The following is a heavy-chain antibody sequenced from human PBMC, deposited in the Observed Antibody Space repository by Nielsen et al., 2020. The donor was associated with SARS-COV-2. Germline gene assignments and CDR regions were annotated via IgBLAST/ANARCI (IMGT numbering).Heavy chain of an antibody. Sequence: GGSLRLSCAASGFTFSSYGMHWVRQAPGKGLEWVAVIWYDGSNKYYADSVKGRFTISRDNSKNTLYLQMNSLRAEDTAVYYCAREGGRKFFDYWGQGPLVTVSS. CDR1: GFTFSSYG. D-gene: IGHD1-1*01. V-gene: IGHV3-33*01. J-gene: IGHJ4*02. CDR2: IWYDGSNK. CDR3: AREGGRKFFDY.